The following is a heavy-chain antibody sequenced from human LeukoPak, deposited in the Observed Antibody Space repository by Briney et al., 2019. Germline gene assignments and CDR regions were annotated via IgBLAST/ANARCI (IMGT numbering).Heavy chain of an antibody. CDR3: AGRLTYYMDV. J-gene: IGHJ6*03. Sequence: PSETLSLTCAVYGGSFSGYYWSWIRQPPGKGLEWIGEICHSGSTNYNPSLKSRVTISLDTSKNQFSPKLTSVTAADTAVYYCAGRLTYYMDVWGKGTTVTVSS. CDR2: ICHSGST. V-gene: IGHV4-34*01. CDR1: GGSFSGYY.